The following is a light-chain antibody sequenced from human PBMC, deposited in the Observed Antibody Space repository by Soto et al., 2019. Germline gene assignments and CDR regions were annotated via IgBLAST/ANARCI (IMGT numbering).Light chain of an antibody. V-gene: IGKV3-20*01. CDR1: QSVSSSSY. CDR2: GAS. J-gene: IGKJ4*01. Sequence: EIVLTQSPGTLSLSPGERATLSCRASQSVSSSSYLAWYQQKPGQAPRLLTYGASSRATGIPDRFSGSGSGTDFTLTISSLEPEDFAVYYCQQYGSSLTFGGGTKVEIK. CDR3: QQYGSSLT.